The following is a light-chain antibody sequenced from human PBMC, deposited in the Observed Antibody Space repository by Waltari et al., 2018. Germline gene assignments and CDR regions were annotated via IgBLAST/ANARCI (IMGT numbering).Light chain of an antibody. CDR3: QQYYSTLV. CDR1: QSLLYNSNNNNY. V-gene: IGKV4-1*01. CDR2: WAS. Sequence: DIVMTQSPDSLAVSLGDRATITCKSSQSLLYNSNNNNYLAWYQQKPGQPPKLLIYWASTRESGVPDRFSGSGSGTDFTLTISSLQAEDVAIYYCQQYYSTLVFGQGTKLEIK. J-gene: IGKJ2*01.